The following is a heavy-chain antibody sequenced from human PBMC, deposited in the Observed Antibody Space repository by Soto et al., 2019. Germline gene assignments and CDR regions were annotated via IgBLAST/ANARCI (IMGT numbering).Heavy chain of an antibody. V-gene: IGHV4-4*02. D-gene: IGHD6-19*01. J-gene: IGHJ4*02. CDR2: IYHSGST. Sequence: SETLSLTCAVSGGSISSSNWWSWVRQPPGKGLEWIGEIYHSGSTNYNPSLKSRVTISVDKSKNQFSLKLSSVTAADTAVYYCARVQGDIAVPGLFDYWGQGSLVTVSS. CDR3: ARVQGDIAVPGLFDY. CDR1: GGSISSSNW.